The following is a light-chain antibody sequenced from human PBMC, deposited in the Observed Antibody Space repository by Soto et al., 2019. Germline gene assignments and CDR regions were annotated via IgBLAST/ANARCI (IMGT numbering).Light chain of an antibody. Sequence: QSVLTQPPSVSGAPGQRVTISCTGSSSNIGANYDVHWYQQLPGTAPKLLIYGNSNRPSGVPDRFSGSKSGTSASLAITGLQAEDEADYYCQSYDSSLSVRYVFGTGTKVTVL. CDR3: QSYDSSLSVRYV. CDR1: SSNIGANYD. J-gene: IGLJ1*01. CDR2: GNS. V-gene: IGLV1-40*01.